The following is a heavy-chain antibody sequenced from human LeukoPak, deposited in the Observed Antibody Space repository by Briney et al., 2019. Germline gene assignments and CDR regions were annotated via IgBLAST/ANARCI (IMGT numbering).Heavy chain of an antibody. Sequence: PSQTLSLTCAVSGGSISSSNWRSWVRQPPGKGLEWIGEIYHSGSTNYNPSLKSRVTISVDTSKNQFSLKLSSVTAADTAVYYCARGTTMVRGVRATPVAVDPWGQGTLVTVSS. J-gene: IGHJ5*02. D-gene: IGHD3-10*01. V-gene: IGHV4-4*02. CDR2: IYHSGST. CDR3: ARGTTMVRGVRATPVAVDP. CDR1: GGSISSSNW.